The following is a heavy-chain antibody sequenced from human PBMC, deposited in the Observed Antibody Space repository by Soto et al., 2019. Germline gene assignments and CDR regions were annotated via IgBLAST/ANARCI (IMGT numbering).Heavy chain of an antibody. CDR3: ARGGRGGFDY. CDR1: GFTFSSYW. Sequence: PGGSLRLSCAASGFTFSSYWIHWVRQAPGMGLVWVSRINIDGTNADYADSVKGRFTISRDNAKSTVYLQMNSLRAEDTAVYYCARGGRGGFDYWGQGTLVTVSS. CDR2: INIDGTNA. D-gene: IGHD3-16*01. J-gene: IGHJ4*02. V-gene: IGHV3-74*01.